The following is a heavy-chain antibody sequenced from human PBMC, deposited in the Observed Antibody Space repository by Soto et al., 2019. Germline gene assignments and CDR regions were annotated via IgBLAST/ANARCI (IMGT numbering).Heavy chain of an antibody. J-gene: IGHJ6*02. V-gene: IGHV3-74*01. CDR1: GFTFSSYW. CDR3: AREETAWPLAYGLDV. Sequence: XESLILWCAASGFTFSSYWMHWVRQAPGKGLVWVSRINSDGSSTSYADSVKGRFTISRDNAKNTLYLQMNSLRAEDTAVYYCAREETAWPLAYGLDVWGQGTTVTVSS. CDR2: INSDGSST. D-gene: IGHD2-21*02.